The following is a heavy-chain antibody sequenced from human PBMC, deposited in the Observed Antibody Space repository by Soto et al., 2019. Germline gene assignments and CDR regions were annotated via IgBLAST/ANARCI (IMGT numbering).Heavy chain of an antibody. CDR3: SKGSAASGWLTHDY. J-gene: IGHJ4*02. CDR2: ISNIGVTT. V-gene: IGHV3-23*01. CDR1: GLPFTSYS. Sequence: EVQFLESGGGLVQPGGSLRLSCSVSGLPFTSYSMSWVRQPPGKGLEWVPDISNIGVTTNYADSVKGRFTVSRDNSKNTVYLQMNSLRAEDTAVYYCSKGSAASGWLTHDYWGQGTLVTVSS. D-gene: IGHD3-10*01.